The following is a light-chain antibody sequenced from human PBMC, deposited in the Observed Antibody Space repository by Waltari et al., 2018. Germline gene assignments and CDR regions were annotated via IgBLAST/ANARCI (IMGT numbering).Light chain of an antibody. J-gene: IGKJ2*01. CDR3: QHSYRPPYI. CDR1: QSISRF. Sequence: IQMTQSPSSLSASVGDRVTIPCRAGQSISRFLNWYQQKPGEAPKLLIYTASSLQSGVPSRFSGSGSGTDFTLTISSLQPEDFATYYCQHSYRPPYIFGQGTKLEIK. V-gene: IGKV1-39*01. CDR2: TAS.